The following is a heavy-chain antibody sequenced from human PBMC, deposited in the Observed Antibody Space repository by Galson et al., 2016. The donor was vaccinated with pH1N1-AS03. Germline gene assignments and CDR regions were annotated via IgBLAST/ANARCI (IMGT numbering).Heavy chain of an antibody. Sequence: SVKVSCKASGGTFSSYAITWMRQAPGQGLEWVGGIRPISGAASYAQTFQGRLTITADESTSNIYMELRSLTSEDTAVYYCARDRYYDAAGRYFYESDHWGQGTLVTVS. CDR2: IRPISGAA. V-gene: IGHV1-69*13. D-gene: IGHD3-16*01. CDR1: GGTFSSYA. CDR3: ARDRYYDAAGRYFYESDH. J-gene: IGHJ4*02.